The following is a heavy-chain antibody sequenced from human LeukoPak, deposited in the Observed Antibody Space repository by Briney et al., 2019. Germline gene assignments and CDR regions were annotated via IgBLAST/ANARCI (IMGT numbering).Heavy chain of an antibody. CDR2: VYYSGST. Sequence: SQTLSLTCTVSGDSISGADYYWSWIRQPPGKGLEWIAYVYYSGSTYYNPSLKSRLTISVDTSKNQFSLKLNSVTAADTAVYYCARGGGGSSTVTTYWFDPWGQGALVTVSS. CDR1: GDSISGADYY. D-gene: IGHD4-17*01. CDR3: ARGGGGSSTVTTYWFDP. V-gene: IGHV4-30-4*01. J-gene: IGHJ5*02.